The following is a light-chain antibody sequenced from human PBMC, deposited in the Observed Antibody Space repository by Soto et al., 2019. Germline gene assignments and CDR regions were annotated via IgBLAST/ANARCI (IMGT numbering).Light chain of an antibody. CDR1: QSISSK. J-gene: IGKJ1*01. CDR2: GAS. Sequence: EIVMTQSPATLSVSPGERATLSFRASQSISSKLAWYQQKPGQAPRLLIYGASTRATGIPARFSGSGSGTEFTLTISSLQSEDFAVYYCQEYNSWWTFGQGTKVDIK. CDR3: QEYNSWWT. V-gene: IGKV3-15*01.